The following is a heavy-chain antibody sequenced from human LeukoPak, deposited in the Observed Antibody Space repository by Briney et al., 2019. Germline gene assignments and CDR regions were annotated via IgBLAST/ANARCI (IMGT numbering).Heavy chain of an antibody. CDR3: ASVGTYYYDSSGYFGRFDY. Sequence: PSETLSLTCTVSGGSISSYYWSWIRQPPGKGLEWIGSIYHSGSTYYNPSLKSRVTISVDTSKNQFSLKLSSVTAADTAVYYCASVGTYYYDSSGYFGRFDYWGQGTLVTVSS. J-gene: IGHJ4*02. CDR1: GGSISSYY. CDR2: IYHSGST. V-gene: IGHV4-59*08. D-gene: IGHD3-22*01.